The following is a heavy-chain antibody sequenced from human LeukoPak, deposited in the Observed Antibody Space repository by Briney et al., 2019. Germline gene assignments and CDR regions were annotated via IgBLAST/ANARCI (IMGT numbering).Heavy chain of an antibody. CDR1: GGSISSYY. CDR2: IYYSGST. V-gene: IGHV4-59*01. D-gene: IGHD2-2*01. J-gene: IGHJ6*03. Sequence: SETLSLTCTVSGGSISSYYWSWIRQPPGKGLEWIGYIYYSGSTTYNPSLKSRVTISVDTSKNQFSLKLSSVTAADTAVYYCARAPRTPRYCSSTSCYHGGYYYYYYMDVWGKGTTVTVSS. CDR3: ARAPRTPRYCSSTSCYHGGYYYYYYMDV.